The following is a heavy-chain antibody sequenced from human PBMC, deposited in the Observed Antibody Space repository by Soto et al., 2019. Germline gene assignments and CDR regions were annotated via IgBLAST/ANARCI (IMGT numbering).Heavy chain of an antibody. Sequence: ASETLSLTCTVSGGSVTNSSYYWGWIRQSPGKGLEWIGSVYYRGRSYSKSSVKSRVTISVDTSKNRSSLSLNSVTASDTAVYFCVSQRTTVPTQAYFDYWGPGALVTVSS. CDR1: GGSVTNSSYY. J-gene: IGHJ4*02. D-gene: IGHD4-17*01. CDR3: VSQRTTVPTQAYFDY. CDR2: VYYRGRS. V-gene: IGHV4-39*01.